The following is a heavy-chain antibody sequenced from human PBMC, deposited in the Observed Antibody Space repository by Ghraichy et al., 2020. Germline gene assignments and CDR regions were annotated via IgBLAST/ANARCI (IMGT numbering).Heavy chain of an antibody. CDR1: GGSISSSSYY. J-gene: IGHJ6*02. D-gene: IGHD2-2*01. CDR3: ARRDIVVVPAAKDYGMDV. V-gene: IGHV4-39*01. Sequence: SETLSLTCTVSGGSISSSSYYWGWIRQPPGKGLEWIGSIYYSGSTYYNPSLKSRVTISVDTSKNQFSLKLSSVTAADTAVYYCARRDIVVVPAAKDYGMDVWGQGTTVTVSS. CDR2: IYYSGST.